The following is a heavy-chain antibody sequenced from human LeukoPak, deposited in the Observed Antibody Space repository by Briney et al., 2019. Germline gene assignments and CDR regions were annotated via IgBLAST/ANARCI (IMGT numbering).Heavy chain of an antibody. CDR1: GFTVSSNY. J-gene: IGHJ4*02. V-gene: IGHV3-66*01. Sequence: GGSLRLSCAASGFTVSSNYMSWVRQAPGKGLEWVSAIYSGGSTYYADSVKGRFTISRDNSKNTLYLQMTGLRAEDTAVYYCARDLPFDYWGQGTLVTVSS. CDR3: ARDLPFDY. CDR2: IYSGGST.